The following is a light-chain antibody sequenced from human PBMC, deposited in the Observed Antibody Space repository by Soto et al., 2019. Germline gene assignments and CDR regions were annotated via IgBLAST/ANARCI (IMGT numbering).Light chain of an antibody. CDR1: PSGDKY. J-gene: IGLJ2*01. V-gene: IGLV3-1*01. Sequence: SYELTQPPSLSVSSGQTASITCSGVPSGDKYACWYQRKPGQSPVLVIYDDTKRPSGIPERFSGSKSGNTATLTISGTQAMDDADYYCQAWDSRTVLFGGGTKLTVL. CDR3: QAWDSRTVL. CDR2: DDT.